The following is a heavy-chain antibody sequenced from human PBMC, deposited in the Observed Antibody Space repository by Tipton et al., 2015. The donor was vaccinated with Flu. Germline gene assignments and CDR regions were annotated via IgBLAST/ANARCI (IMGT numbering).Heavy chain of an antibody. CDR1: GGTFSSYA. V-gene: IGHV1-69*01. J-gene: IGHJ6*02. D-gene: IGHD2-2*03. CDR2: IIPIFGTA. CDR3: ARDSPLDIVVVPAALPYYYYGMDV. Sequence: QLVQSGAEVKKPGSSVKVSCKASGGTFSSYAISWVRQAPGQGLEWMGGIIPIFGTANYAQKFQGRVTITADESTSTAYMELSSLRSEDTAVYYCARDSPLDIVVVPAALPYYYYGMDVWGQGTTVTVSS.